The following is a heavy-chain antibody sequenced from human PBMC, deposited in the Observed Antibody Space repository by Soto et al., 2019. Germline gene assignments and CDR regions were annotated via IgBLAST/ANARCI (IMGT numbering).Heavy chain of an antibody. CDR2: IRNKANSYTT. CDR1: GFTFSDHY. CDR3: ASASFGELKYFDY. Sequence: EVQLVESGGGLVQPGGSLRLSCAASGFTFSDHYMEWVRQAPGKGLEWVGRIRNKANSYTTEYGASVKGRFTISRDDSKNSLSLQMNSLKTEDTAVHYCASASFGELKYFDYWAQGPLVTVSS. V-gene: IGHV3-72*01. J-gene: IGHJ4*02. D-gene: IGHD3-10*01.